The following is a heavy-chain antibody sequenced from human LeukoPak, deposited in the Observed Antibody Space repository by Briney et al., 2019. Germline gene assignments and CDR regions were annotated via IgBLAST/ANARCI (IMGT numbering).Heavy chain of an antibody. Sequence: ASVKVSCKASGYTFTSYGISWVRQAPGQGLEWMGWINAYNGNTNNAQKFQGRVTMTTDTSTSTVYMEMRSLRSDDTAVYYCARDTYSSSAWFDPWGQGTLVTVSS. V-gene: IGHV1-18*01. CDR1: GYTFTSYG. J-gene: IGHJ5*02. D-gene: IGHD6-6*01. CDR3: ARDTYSSSAWFDP. CDR2: INAYNGNT.